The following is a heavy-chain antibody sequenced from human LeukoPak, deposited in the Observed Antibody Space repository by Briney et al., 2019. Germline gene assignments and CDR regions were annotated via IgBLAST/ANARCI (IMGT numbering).Heavy chain of an antibody. J-gene: IGHJ4*02. V-gene: IGHV3-23*01. CDR2: ISGSGGST. Sequence: GGSLRLSCAASGFTFSSYWMHWVRQVPGKGLEWVSAISGSGGSTYYADSVKGRFTISRDNSKNTLYLQMNSLRAEDTAVYYCAKAYCSGGSCYLWGPFDYRGQGTLVTVSS. D-gene: IGHD2-15*01. CDR3: AKAYCSGGSCYLWGPFDY. CDR1: GFTFSSYW.